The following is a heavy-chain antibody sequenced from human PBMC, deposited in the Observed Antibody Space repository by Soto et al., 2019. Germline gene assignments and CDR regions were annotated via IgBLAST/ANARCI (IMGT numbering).Heavy chain of an antibody. D-gene: IGHD2-15*01. J-gene: IGHJ6*02. V-gene: IGHV1-2*04. CDR2: INPNSGGT. CDR1: GYTFTGYY. CDR3: ARVGAGAATSQGYYYGMDV. Sequence: ASVKVSCKASGYTFTGYYMHWVRQAPGQGLEWMGWINPNSGGTNYAQKFQGWVTMTRDTSISTAYMELSRLRSDDTAVYYCARVGAGAATSQGYYYGMDVWGQGTTVTVSS.